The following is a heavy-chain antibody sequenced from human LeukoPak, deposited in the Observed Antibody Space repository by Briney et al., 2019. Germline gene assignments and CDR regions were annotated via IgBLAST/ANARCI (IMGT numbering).Heavy chain of an antibody. V-gene: IGHV4-38-2*02. CDR1: GYSISSGYY. J-gene: IGHJ5*02. D-gene: IGHD3-10*01. CDR3: ARASYYYGSGSGPRFDP. Sequence: SETLSLTCTVSGYSISSGYYWGWIRQPPGKGLEWIGSIYHSGSTNYNPSLKSRVTMSVDTSKNQFSLKLSSVTAADTAVYYCARASYYYGSGSGPRFDPWGQGTLVTVSS. CDR2: IYHSGST.